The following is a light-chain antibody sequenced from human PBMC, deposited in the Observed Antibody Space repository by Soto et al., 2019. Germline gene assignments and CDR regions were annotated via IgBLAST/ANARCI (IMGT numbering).Light chain of an antibody. CDR2: EVS. V-gene: IGLV2-23*02. CDR1: SSDVGSYNL. CDR3: CSYAGSATFV. Sequence: QSALTQPASVSGSPGQSITISCTGASSDVGSYNLVSWYQQLPGKAPQLMIYEVSKRPSGVSNRFSGSKSGNTASLTISGRQTEDEADYYCCSYAGSATFVFGGGTKLTVL. J-gene: IGLJ2*01.